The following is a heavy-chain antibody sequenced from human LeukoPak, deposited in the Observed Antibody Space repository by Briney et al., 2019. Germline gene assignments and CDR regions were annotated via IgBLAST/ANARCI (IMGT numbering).Heavy chain of an antibody. CDR3: ARGVGSGYTDY. Sequence: SETLSLTCTVSDGSISSYYWSWIRQPAGKGLEWIGFISYSGNTNYNPSLKSRVTISLDTSKNQFSLKLISVTAADTAVYYCARGVGSGYTDYWGQGALVTVSS. D-gene: IGHD3-22*01. V-gene: IGHV4-59*01. CDR2: ISYSGNT. CDR1: DGSISSYY. J-gene: IGHJ4*02.